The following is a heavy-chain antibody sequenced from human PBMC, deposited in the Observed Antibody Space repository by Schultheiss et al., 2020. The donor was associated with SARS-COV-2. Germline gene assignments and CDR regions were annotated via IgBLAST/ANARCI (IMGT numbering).Heavy chain of an antibody. CDR3: ARDRNYYMDV. J-gene: IGHJ6*03. Sequence: GGSLRLSCAASGFTFSSYAMHWVRQAPGKGLEWVAVISYDGSNKYYADSVKGRFTISRENAKNSLYLQMNSLRAGDTAVYYCARDRNYYMDVWGKGTTVTVSS. CDR1: GFTFSSYA. V-gene: IGHV3-30*14. CDR2: ISYDGSNK.